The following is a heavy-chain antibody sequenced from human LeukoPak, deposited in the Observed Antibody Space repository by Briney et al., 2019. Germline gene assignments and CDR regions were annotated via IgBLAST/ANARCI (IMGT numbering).Heavy chain of an antibody. V-gene: IGHV1-2*02. CDR3: ARDGPAQMVEFDN. D-gene: IGHD3-10*01. CDR1: GYTFSGSGWY. CDR2: IYPNDGAT. J-gene: IGHJ4*02. Sequence: ASVKVSCKASGYTFSGSGWYLYWLRQAPGQGLECLGWIYPNDGATSYAQKFQGRVAMTRDTSVSTAYMELSRLRPDDTAVYFCARDGPAQMVEFDNWGQGTLVTVSS.